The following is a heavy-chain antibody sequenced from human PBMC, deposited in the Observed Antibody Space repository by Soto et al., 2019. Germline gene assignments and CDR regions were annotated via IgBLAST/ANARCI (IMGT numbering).Heavy chain of an antibody. D-gene: IGHD2-15*01. CDR3: ARAYSGRLPRRADYYFAMDV. V-gene: IGHV3-13*05. Sequence: GESLKISCAASGFTFSAYDMHWVRKTTGKGLEWVSAIGAADDPYYLGSVKGRFTISRENAKNSLYLQMNSLRAEDTAVYYCARAYSGRLPRRADYYFAMDVWGQGTTVTVSS. J-gene: IGHJ6*02. CDR2: IGAADDP. CDR1: GFTFSAYD.